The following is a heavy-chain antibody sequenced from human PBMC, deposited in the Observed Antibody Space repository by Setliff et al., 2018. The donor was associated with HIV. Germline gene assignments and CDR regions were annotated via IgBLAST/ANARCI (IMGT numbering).Heavy chain of an antibody. Sequence: SETLSLTCSVSGGPITTSTYYWGWIRQPPGKGLEWIGNLYQSGTTKYNPSLKSRVTISVDTSKKHFSLRLTSVTAADTAVYFCARGVIETDYDYVDIYYYNYMDVWGKGTTVTVSS. CDR3: ARGVIETDYDYVDIYYYNYMDV. CDR2: LYQSGTT. J-gene: IGHJ6*03. CDR1: GGPITTSTYY. V-gene: IGHV4-39*02. D-gene: IGHD5-12*01.